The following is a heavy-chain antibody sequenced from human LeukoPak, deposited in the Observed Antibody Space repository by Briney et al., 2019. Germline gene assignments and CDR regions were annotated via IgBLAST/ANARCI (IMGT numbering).Heavy chain of an antibody. J-gene: IGHJ5*02. Sequence: SETLSLTCTVSGGSISSYYWSWIRQPPGKGLEWIGYIYYSGSTNYNPSLKSRVTISVDTSKNQFSLKLSSVTAADTAVYYCARASVVAATNWFDHWGQGTLVTVSS. CDR3: ARASVVAATNWFDH. CDR2: IYYSGST. CDR1: GGSISSYY. V-gene: IGHV4-59*01. D-gene: IGHD2-15*01.